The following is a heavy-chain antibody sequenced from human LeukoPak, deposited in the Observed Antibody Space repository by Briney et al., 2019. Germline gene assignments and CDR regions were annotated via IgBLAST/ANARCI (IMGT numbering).Heavy chain of an antibody. V-gene: IGHV3-66*02. J-gene: IGHJ4*02. CDR3: ACNGENSGTFLQFDC. D-gene: IGHD1-26*01. CDR1: GFTVSTTY. CDR2: VYSGGNT. Sequence: GGSLRLSCAASGFTVSTTYLSWVRQAPGKGLEWVSVVYSGGNTYYTDSVKGRFTISRDNSKNTLYLQMNSLRAEDTAVYYCACNGENSGTFLQFDCWGQGTLVTVSS.